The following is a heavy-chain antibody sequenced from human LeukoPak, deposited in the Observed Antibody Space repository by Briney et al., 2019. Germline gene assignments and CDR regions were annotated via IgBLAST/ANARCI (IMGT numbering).Heavy chain of an antibody. CDR2: IKQDGSER. Sequence: GGSLRLSCAASGFTFSTYWMTWVRQAPGKGLEWVANIKQDGSERNYVDSVKGRFTISRDNDRNSLYLQMNSLRVEDTAVYYCARTIVRTSLYDAFDIWGQGTTITVSS. V-gene: IGHV3-7*05. J-gene: IGHJ3*02. CDR1: GFTFSTYW. D-gene: IGHD1-26*01. CDR3: ARTIVRTSLYDAFDI.